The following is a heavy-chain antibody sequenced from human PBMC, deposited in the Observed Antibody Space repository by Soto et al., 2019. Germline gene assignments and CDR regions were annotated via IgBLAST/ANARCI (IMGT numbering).Heavy chain of an antibody. Sequence: QVQLVQSGAEVKKPGSSVKVSCRASGGTFSSYAVSWVRQAPGQGHEWMGVIIPLVGSPKYAQKFQGRVTITADDSATTAYMELTGLRSDDTALYYCARESCSPNYYYYGMDVWGQGTTVTVSS. D-gene: IGHD3-10*02. J-gene: IGHJ6*02. CDR3: ARESCSPNYYYYGMDV. CDR1: GGTFSSYA. CDR2: IIPLVGSP. V-gene: IGHV1-69*01.